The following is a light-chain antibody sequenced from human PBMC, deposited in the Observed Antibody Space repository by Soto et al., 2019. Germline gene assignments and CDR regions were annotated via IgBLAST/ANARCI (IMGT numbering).Light chain of an antibody. V-gene: IGKV1-5*03. CDR3: QQYNSYCWT. J-gene: IGKJ1*01. Sequence: DIQMTQSPSTLSASVGDRVTITCRASQSISSWLAWYQQKPGKAPKLLIYKASSLESGVPSRFNGSGSGTEFTLTISSLQPDDFATYYCQQYNSYCWTFGQGTKVYI. CDR2: KAS. CDR1: QSISSW.